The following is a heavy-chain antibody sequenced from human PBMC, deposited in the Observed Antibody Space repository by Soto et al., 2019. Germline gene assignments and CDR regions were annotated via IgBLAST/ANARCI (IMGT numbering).Heavy chain of an antibody. CDR1: GGSLSDYY. D-gene: IGHD1-26*01. J-gene: IGHJ6*02. CDR3: SRGRDQYKVGNV. CDR2: IHPSGST. Sequence: SETLSLTCAVYGGSLSDYYWSWIRQSPGKGLAWVGEIHPSGSTDYNPSLKSRVTISLDTSKNQFSLKLTSVTAADTAVYFCSRGRDQYKVGNVRGPGTTVPVS. V-gene: IGHV4-34*01.